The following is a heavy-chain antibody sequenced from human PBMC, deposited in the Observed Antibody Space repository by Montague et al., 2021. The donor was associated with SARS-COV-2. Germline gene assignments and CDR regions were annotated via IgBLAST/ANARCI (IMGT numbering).Heavy chain of an antibody. CDR3: AGLGSPRITIFGVVTHNWFDP. CDR2: INHSGSA. V-gene: IGHV4-34*01. Sequence: SETLSLTCAVYGGSFSGYYWNWIRQPPGKGLEWIGEINHSGSANYNPSLKRRVTISVDTSKNQFSLKLSSVTAADTAVYYCAGLGSPRITIFGVVTHNWFDPWGQGTLVTVSS. J-gene: IGHJ5*02. D-gene: IGHD3-3*01. CDR1: GGSFSGYY.